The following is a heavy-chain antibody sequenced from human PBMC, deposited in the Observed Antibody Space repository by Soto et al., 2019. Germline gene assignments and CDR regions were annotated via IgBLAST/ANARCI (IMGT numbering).Heavy chain of an antibody. Sequence: SETLSLTCTVSGGSISSYYWSWIRQPPGKGLEWIGYIYYSGSTNYNPSLKSRVTISVDTSKNQFSLKLSSVTAADTAVYYCARSVMITFGGVIVRTKYYYYMDVWGKGTTVTVSS. CDR1: GGSISSYY. CDR2: IYYSGST. J-gene: IGHJ6*03. V-gene: IGHV4-59*01. CDR3: ARSVMITFGGVIVRTKYYYYMDV. D-gene: IGHD3-16*02.